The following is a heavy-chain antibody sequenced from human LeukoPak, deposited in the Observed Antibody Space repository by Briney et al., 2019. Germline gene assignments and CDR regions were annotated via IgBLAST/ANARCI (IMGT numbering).Heavy chain of an antibody. CDR2: INPNSGGT. CDR3: ARDGYSYGYLFDY. J-gene: IGHJ4*02. Sequence: ASVKVSRKASGCTFTGYYMHWVRQAPGQGLEWMGWINPNSGGTNYAQKFQGRVTMTRDTSISTAYMELSRLRSDDTAVYYCARDGYSYGYLFDYWGQGTLVTVSS. CDR1: GCTFTGYY. V-gene: IGHV1-2*02. D-gene: IGHD5-18*01.